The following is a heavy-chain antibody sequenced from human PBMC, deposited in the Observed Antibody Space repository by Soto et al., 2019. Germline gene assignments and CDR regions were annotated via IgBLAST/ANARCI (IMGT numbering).Heavy chain of an antibody. CDR3: ARAYSSSSRGYYYGMDV. J-gene: IGHJ6*02. CDR1: GGTFSSYA. Sequence: ASVKVSCKASGGTFSSYAISWVRQAPGQGLEWMGGIIPIFGTANYAQKFQGRVTITADESTSTAYMELSSLRSEDTAVYYCARAYSSSSRGYYYGMDVWGQGTTVTVSS. V-gene: IGHV1-69*13. D-gene: IGHD6-6*01. CDR2: IIPIFGTA.